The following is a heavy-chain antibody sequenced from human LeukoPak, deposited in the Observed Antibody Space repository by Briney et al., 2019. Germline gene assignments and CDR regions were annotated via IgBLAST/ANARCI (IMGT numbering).Heavy chain of an antibody. CDR3: ASDILTGTTYYFDY. CDR2: INHSGST. CDR1: GGSFSGYY. Sequence: SETLSLTCAIYGGSFSGYYWSWIRRPPGKGREWIGEINHSGSTNYNPSLKSRVTISVDTSKNQFSLKLSSVTAADTAVYYCASDILTGTTYYFDYWGQGTLVTVSS. J-gene: IGHJ4*02. V-gene: IGHV4-34*01. D-gene: IGHD3-9*01.